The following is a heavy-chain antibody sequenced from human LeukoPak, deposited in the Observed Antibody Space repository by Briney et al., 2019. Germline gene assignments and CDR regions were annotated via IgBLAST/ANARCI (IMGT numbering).Heavy chain of an antibody. Sequence: LGESLKISCKGSGYSFTSYWISWVRQMPGKGLEWMGRIDPSDFYTTYSPSFQGHVTISTDKSINTADLQWSSLKASDTAMYYCARPRYSSGWHFDFWGQATLVTV. CDR3: ARPRYSSGWHFDF. CDR1: GYSFTSYW. CDR2: IDPSDFYT. J-gene: IGHJ4*02. D-gene: IGHD6-19*01. V-gene: IGHV5-10-1*01.